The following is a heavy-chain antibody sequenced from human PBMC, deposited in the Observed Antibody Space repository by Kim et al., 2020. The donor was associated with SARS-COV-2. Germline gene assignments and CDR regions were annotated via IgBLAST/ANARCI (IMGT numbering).Heavy chain of an antibody. V-gene: IGHV3-11*01. D-gene: IGHD3-3*01. Sequence: GGYLRLSCAASGFTFSDYYMSWIRQAPGKGLEWVSYISSSGSTIYYADSVKGRFTISRDNAKNSLYLQMNSLRAEDTAVYYCARDGKSYYDFWSGYEWRSSYYYGMDVWGQGTTVTVSS. CDR1: GFTFSDYY. J-gene: IGHJ6*02. CDR2: ISSSGSTI. CDR3: ARDGKSYYDFWSGYEWRSSYYYGMDV.